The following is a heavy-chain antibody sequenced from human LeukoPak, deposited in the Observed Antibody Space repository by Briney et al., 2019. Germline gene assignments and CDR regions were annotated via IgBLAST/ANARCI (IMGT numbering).Heavy chain of an antibody. CDR1: GYTFTSCD. Sequence: ASVKVSCKASGYTFTSCDINWVRQATGQGLEWMGRMNPNSGNTGYEQSFQGRITMTRDISIGTAYMELSNLTSEDTAIYYCTRGSSGRRDNWGQGTLVTVSA. D-gene: IGHD6-19*01. CDR3: TRGSSGRRDN. J-gene: IGHJ4*02. CDR2: MNPNSGNT. V-gene: IGHV1-8*01.